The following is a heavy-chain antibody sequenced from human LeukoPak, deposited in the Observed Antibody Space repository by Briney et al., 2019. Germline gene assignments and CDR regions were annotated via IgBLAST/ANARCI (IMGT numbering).Heavy chain of an antibody. CDR3: AKNLGSGSYYNVDYYYYGMDV. Sequence: VGSLRLSRAASGFTFSSYAMSWVRQAPGKGLEWVSAISGSGGSIYYADSVKGRFTISRDNSKNTLYLQMNSLRAEDTAVYYCAKNLGSGSYYNVDYYYYGMDVWGKGTTVTVSS. D-gene: IGHD3-10*01. V-gene: IGHV3-23*01. J-gene: IGHJ6*04. CDR2: ISGSGGSI. CDR1: GFTFSSYA.